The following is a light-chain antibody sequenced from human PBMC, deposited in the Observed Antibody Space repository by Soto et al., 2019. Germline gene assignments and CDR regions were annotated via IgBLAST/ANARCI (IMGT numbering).Light chain of an antibody. Sequence: DIQMTQSPSSLYSSLGDRVIITCRASQSISSWLAWYQQKPGKAPKLLIYMASRLQSGVSSRFRGSGSGTEFTLTISSLKNDDFATYYCQQYNTFIWTFGQGTKVDIK. CDR3: QQYNTFIWT. J-gene: IGKJ1*01. CDR1: QSISSW. CDR2: MAS. V-gene: IGKV1-5*03.